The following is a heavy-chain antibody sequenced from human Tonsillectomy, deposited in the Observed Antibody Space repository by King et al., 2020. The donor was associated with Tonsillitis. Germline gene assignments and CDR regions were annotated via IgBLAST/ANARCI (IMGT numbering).Heavy chain of an antibody. CDR2: ISYDGSNK. CDR1: GFTFSNYD. CDR3: TSGDDCSGGSCHSYGMDV. D-gene: IGHD2-15*01. V-gene: IGHV3-33*05. Sequence: QVQLVESGGGVVQPGRSLRLSCAASGFTFSNYDMHWVRQAPGKGLEWVAVISYDGSNKYYAESVKGRFTISRDNSKNTLFLQMNSLRVEDTAVYYCTSGDDCSGGSCHSYGMDVWGQGTTVTVSS. J-gene: IGHJ6*02.